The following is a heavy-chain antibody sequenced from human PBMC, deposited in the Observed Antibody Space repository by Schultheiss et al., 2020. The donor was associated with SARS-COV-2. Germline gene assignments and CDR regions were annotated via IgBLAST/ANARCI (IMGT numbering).Heavy chain of an antibody. V-gene: IGHV1-69*05. CDR3: ARASILVVYARMEYYFDY. Sequence: SVKVSCKASGYTFTSYGISWVRQAPGQGLEWMGGIIPIFGTANYAQKFQGRVTITRDTSASTAYMELSSLRSEDTAVYYCARASILVVYARMEYYFDYWGQGTLVTVSS. J-gene: IGHJ4*02. D-gene: IGHD2-8*02. CDR2: IIPIFGTA. CDR1: GYTFTSYG.